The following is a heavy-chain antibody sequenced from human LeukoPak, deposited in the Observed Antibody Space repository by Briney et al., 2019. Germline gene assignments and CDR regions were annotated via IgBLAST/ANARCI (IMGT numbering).Heavy chain of an antibody. D-gene: IGHD2-15*01. CDR1: GFIFSNYW. J-gene: IGHJ6*02. CDR2: MKQDGSEI. V-gene: IGHV3-7*03. CDR3: ARLGPDLYCSGGSCPIGPHYYGTDV. Sequence: PGGSLRLSCAASGFIFSNYWMTWVRQAPGKGLEWVATMKQDGSEIYYVDSVKGRFTLSRDNAKNSLFLQMNSLRAEDTAVYYCARLGPDLYCSGGSCPIGPHYYGTDVWGQGTTVTVSS.